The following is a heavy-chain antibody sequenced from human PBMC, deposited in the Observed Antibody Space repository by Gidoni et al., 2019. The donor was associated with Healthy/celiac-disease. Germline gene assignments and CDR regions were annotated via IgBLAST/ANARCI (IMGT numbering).Heavy chain of an antibody. D-gene: IGHD2-15*01. V-gene: IGHV3-73*02. Sequence: EVQLVESGGGLVQPGGSLKLSCAASGFTFSGSAMHWVRQASGKGLEWVGRIRSKANSYATAYAASVKGRFTISRDDSKNTAYLQMNSLKTEDTAVYYCTATHLALGYCSGGSCPYYGMDVWGQGTTVTVSS. CDR1: GFTFSGSA. J-gene: IGHJ6*02. CDR2: IRSKANSYAT. CDR3: TATHLALGYCSGGSCPYYGMDV.